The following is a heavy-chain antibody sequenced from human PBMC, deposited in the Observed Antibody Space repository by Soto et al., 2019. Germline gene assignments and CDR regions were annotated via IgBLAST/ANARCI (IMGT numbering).Heavy chain of an antibody. CDR3: ASFQTTSYCSGSSCQGDY. J-gene: IGHJ4*02. CDR1: GYTFTSYY. V-gene: IGHV1-46*01. D-gene: IGHD2-15*01. Sequence: QVQLVQSGAEVKKPGASVKVSCKASGYTFTSYYMHWVRQAPGQGLEWMGIINPSGGSTSYAQKFQGRVTMTRDTSTSTVYMELSSLRSEDTAVYYCASFQTTSYCSGSSCQGDYWGQGTLVTVSS. CDR2: INPSGGST.